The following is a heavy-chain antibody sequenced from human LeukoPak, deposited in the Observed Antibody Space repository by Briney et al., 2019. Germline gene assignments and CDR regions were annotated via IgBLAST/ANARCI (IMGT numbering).Heavy chain of an antibody. CDR3: AGSSHQRNWFDP. CDR1: GYTFTSDY. Sequence: ASVKVSCKASGYTFTSDYMNWVRQAPGQGLEWMGIVHSSGGVIKYAQEFQDRLTVTKDTSTSTIYMELSSLRSEDTAVYYCAGSSHQRNWFDPWGQGTLVIVSS. CDR2: VHSSGGVI. D-gene: IGHD1-26*01. V-gene: IGHV1-46*01. J-gene: IGHJ5*02.